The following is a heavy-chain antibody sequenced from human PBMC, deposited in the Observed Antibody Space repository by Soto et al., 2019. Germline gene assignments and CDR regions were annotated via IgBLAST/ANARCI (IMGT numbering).Heavy chain of an antibody. CDR1: GGSISSGGYY. CDR2: IYYSGST. CDR3: ARNAFDGIQLGSFDY. V-gene: IGHV4-31*03. J-gene: IGHJ4*02. D-gene: IGHD5-18*01. Sequence: QVQLQESGPGLVKPSQTLSLTCTVSGGSISSGGYYWSWIRQHPGKGLEWIGYIYYSGSTYYNPSLKSRVTISVDTYKNQFALKLSSVTAADTAVYYCARNAFDGIQLGSFDYWGQGPLVTVSS.